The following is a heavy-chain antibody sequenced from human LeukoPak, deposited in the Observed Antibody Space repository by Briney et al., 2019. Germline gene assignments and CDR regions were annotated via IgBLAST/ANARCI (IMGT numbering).Heavy chain of an antibody. CDR3: ARGSDYSNGNIYEDDFEY. V-gene: IGHV1-2*02. CDR2: INPNSGGT. J-gene: IGHJ4*02. CDR1: GYTFTGYY. D-gene: IGHD2-8*01. Sequence: ASVKVSCKASGYTFTGYYMHWVRQAPGQGLEWMGWINPNSGGTNYAQKFQGRVTMTRDTSISTAYMELSRLRSDDTAVYYCARGSDYSNGNIYEDDFEYWGQGTLVTVSS.